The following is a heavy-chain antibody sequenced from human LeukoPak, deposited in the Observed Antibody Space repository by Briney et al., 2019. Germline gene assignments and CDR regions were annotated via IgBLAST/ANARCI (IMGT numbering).Heavy chain of an antibody. CDR2: ISPSGPTI. CDR3: AREGSYYFDC. CDR1: GFTFSSYQ. Sequence: GGSLRLSCAASGFTFSSYQMHWVRQAPGKGLEWVSYISPSGPTIYYADSVKGRFTISRGNAKNSLYLQMNSLRAEDTAVYYCAREGSYYFDCWGQGTLVTVSS. V-gene: IGHV3-48*03. J-gene: IGHJ4*02.